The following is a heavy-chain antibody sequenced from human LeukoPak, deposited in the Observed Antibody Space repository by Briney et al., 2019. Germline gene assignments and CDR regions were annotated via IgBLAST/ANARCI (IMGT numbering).Heavy chain of an antibody. CDR2: MYYSGST. J-gene: IGHJ6*03. V-gene: IGHV4-34*01. CDR1: GGSFSGYY. D-gene: IGHD6-13*01. CDR3: ARNRGGSSWFEYYYMDA. Sequence: SETLSLTCAVYGGSFSGYYWSWIRQPPGKGLEWIGSMYYSGSTYYNPSLKSRVTISVDTSKNHFSLKLSSVTAADTAVYYCARNRGGSSWFEYYYMDAWGKGTTVTISS.